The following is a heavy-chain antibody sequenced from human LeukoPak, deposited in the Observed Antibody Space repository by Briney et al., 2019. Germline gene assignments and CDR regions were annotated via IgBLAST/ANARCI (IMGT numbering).Heavy chain of an antibody. CDR1: AFTFSSYS. D-gene: IGHD6-13*01. V-gene: IGHV3-21*01. J-gene: IGHJ4*02. CDR3: ARGKEGLYSSSWYGGSY. Sequence: GGSLTLSCAVSAFTFSSYSTNWGRQAPGKGLYCVSSISSSSSYIYYADSVKCRFTISRDNAKNSLYLQMNSLRAEDTAVYYCARGKEGLYSSSWYGGSYWGQGTLVTASS. CDR2: ISSSSSYI.